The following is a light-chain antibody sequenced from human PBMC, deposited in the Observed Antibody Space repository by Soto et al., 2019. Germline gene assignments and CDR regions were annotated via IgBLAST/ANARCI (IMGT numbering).Light chain of an antibody. J-gene: IGKJ2*01. CDR2: AAS. CDR1: HSISSY. Sequence: DIQMPQSPSSLSASVEDRVTITCRASHSISSYLNWYQQKPGKAPKLLIYAASSLQSGVPSRFRGSGSGTDFTLTISSLQPEDFATYYCQQSYSTPLYTFGKWTKLEIK. CDR3: QQSYSTPLYT. V-gene: IGKV1-39*01.